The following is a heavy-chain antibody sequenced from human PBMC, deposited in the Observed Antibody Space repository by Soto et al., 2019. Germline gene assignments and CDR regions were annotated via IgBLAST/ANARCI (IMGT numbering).Heavy chain of an antibody. CDR2: ISGSNGDT. CDR3: GRGGLAVSGTYDY. CDR1: GYTFINYG. Sequence: VQLVQSGAEVKESGASVKVSCKASGYTFINYGVAWVRRAPGQGPEWMGWISGSNGDTEYAQNLQNRVSLTTDTSTNTAYMELRSLRPDDTAIYFCGRGGLAVSGTYDYWGQGTLVTVSS. D-gene: IGHD6-19*01. J-gene: IGHJ4*02. V-gene: IGHV1-18*01.